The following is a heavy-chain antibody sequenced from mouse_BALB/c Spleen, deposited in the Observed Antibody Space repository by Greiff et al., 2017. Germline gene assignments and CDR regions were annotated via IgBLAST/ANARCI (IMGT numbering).Heavy chain of an antibody. Sequence: VKLQESGPGLVAPSQSLSITCTVSGFSLTSYGVHWVRQPPGKGLEWLGVIWAGGSTNYNSALMSRLSISKDNSKSQVFLKMNSLQTDDTAMYYCARGWLLPSYYAMDYWGQGTSVTVSS. CDR2: IWAGGST. CDR1: GFSLTSYG. J-gene: IGHJ4*01. V-gene: IGHV2-9*02. CDR3: ARGWLLPSYYAMDY. D-gene: IGHD2-3*01.